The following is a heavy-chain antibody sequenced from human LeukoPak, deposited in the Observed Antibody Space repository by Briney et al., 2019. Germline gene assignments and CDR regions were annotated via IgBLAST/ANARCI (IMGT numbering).Heavy chain of an antibody. CDR1: GLNFTTYG. V-gene: IGHV3-30*02. D-gene: IGHD6-13*01. Sequence: GGSLRLSCATSGLNFTTYGMHWVRQAPGKGLEWVTFIRYDGSQKYYADSVKGRFTISRDNSKNTLYLQMNSLRTDDTAIYYCAQPSGTWSPGDYWGQGTLVTVSS. CDR3: AQPSGTWSPGDY. CDR2: IRYDGSQK. J-gene: IGHJ4*02.